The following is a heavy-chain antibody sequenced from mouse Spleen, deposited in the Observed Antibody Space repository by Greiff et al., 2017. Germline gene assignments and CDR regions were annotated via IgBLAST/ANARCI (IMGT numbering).Heavy chain of an antibody. J-gene: IGHJ4*01. V-gene: IGHV5-17*01. D-gene: IGHD2-1*01. CDR3: ARDGNYVDY. Sequence: EVKLVESGGGLVKPGGSLKLSCAASGFTFSDYGMHWVRQAPEKGLEWVAYISSGSSTIYYADTVKGRFTISRDNARNTLFMQMTSLRSEDTAMYYCARDGNYVDYWGQGTSVTVSS. CDR2: ISSGSSTI. CDR1: GFTFSDYG.